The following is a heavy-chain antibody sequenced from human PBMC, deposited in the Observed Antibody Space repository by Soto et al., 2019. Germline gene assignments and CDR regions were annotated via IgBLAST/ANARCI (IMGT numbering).Heavy chain of an antibody. Sequence: QVQLQESGPGLVKPSDTLSLTCAVSGYSISSSNWWGWIRQPPGKGLEWNGYIYYSGTTYYNPSPKARLPMSVDTSKNQFSLKLTSVTAVDTAVYYCARREIQGPIDYWGQGNLINVSS. V-gene: IGHV4-28*01. D-gene: IGHD1-26*01. J-gene: IGHJ4*02. CDR1: GYSISSSNW. CDR3: ARREIQGPIDY. CDR2: IYYSGTT.